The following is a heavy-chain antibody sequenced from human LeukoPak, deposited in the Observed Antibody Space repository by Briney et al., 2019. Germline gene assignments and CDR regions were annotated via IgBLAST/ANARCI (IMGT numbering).Heavy chain of an antibody. CDR3: AKALYTYSSTWYLDY. CDR2: ISYDGSIK. CDR1: GFTFTNYG. Sequence: GSLRLSCAASGFTFTNYGFHWVRQAPGKGLEWVTFISYDGSIKYYADSVKGRFTISRDKSKNTLYLQMNSLRAEDTAVFYCAKALYTYSSTWYLDYWGQGTLVTVSS. V-gene: IGHV3-30*18. D-gene: IGHD6-13*01. J-gene: IGHJ4*02.